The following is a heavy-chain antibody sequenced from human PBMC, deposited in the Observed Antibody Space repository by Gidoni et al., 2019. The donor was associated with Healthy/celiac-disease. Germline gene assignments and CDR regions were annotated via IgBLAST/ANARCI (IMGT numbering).Heavy chain of an antibody. J-gene: IGHJ3*02. D-gene: IGHD3-3*01. CDR3: DAFDI. V-gene: IGHV4-39*01. CDR2: IYYSGST. CDR1: GGSISSSSYY. Sequence: QLQLQESGPGLVKPSETLSLTCTVSGGSISSSSYYWGWIRQPPGKGLEWIGSIYYSGSTYYNPSLKSRVTISADTAVYYCARLEAALRFLEWLIPGNDAFDIWGQGTMVTVSS.